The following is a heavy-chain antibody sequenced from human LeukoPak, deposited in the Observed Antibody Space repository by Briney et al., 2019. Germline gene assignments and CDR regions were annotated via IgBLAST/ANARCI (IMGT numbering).Heavy chain of an antibody. CDR2: IGSGGTT. CDR3: AKYFYDSSTYSFDY. CDR1: GFTFSNYA. V-gene: IGHV3-23*01. J-gene: IGHJ4*02. Sequence: GGSLRLSCAASGFTFSNYAMSWVRQAPGKGLEWVSSIGSGGTTHYADSVKGRFTISRDNSKNTLFLQMNSLRAEDTAVYYCAKYFYDSSTYSFDYWGREPWSPSPQ. D-gene: IGHD3-22*01.